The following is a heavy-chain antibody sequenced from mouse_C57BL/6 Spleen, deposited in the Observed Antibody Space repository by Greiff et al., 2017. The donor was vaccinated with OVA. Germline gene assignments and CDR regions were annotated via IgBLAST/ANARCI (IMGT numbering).Heavy chain of an antibody. CDR2: INPYNGGT. J-gene: IGHJ4*01. Sequence: VQLQQSGPVLVKPGASVKMSCKASGYTFTDYYMNWVKQSHGKSLEWIGVINPYNGGTSYNQEFKGKATLTVDKSSSTAYMELNSLTSEDSAVYYCARSESFYAMDYWGQGTSVTVSS. CDR1: GYTFTDYY. V-gene: IGHV1-19*01. CDR3: ARSESFYAMDY.